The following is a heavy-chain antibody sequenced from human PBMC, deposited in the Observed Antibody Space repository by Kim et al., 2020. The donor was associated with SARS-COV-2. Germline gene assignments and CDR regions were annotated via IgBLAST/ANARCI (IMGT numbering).Heavy chain of an antibody. CDR2: SGNT. CDR3: ARGYGMDV. V-gene: IGHV1-8*01. J-gene: IGHJ6*02. Sequence: SGNTGYAQKFQGRVTKTRNTSISTAYMELSSLRSEDTAVYYCARGYGMDVWGQGTTVTVSS.